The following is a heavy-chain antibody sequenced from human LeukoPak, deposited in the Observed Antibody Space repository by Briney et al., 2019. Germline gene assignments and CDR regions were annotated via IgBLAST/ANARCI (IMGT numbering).Heavy chain of an antibody. CDR3: AKLSYNWNDDGAYDAFDI. CDR1: GFTFSSYG. J-gene: IGHJ3*02. D-gene: IGHD1-1*01. V-gene: IGHV3-30*02. Sequence: GGSLRLSCAASGFTFSSYGMHWVRQAPGKGLEWVAYIRYDGSNKYYADSVKGRFTISRDNSKNTLYLQMNSLRAEDTAVYYCAKLSYNWNDDGAYDAFDIWGQGTMVTVSS. CDR2: IRYDGSNK.